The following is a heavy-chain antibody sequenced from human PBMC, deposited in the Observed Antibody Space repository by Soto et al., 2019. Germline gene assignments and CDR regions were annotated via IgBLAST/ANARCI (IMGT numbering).Heavy chain of an antibody. D-gene: IGHD1-26*01. Sequence: GGSLRLSCAASGFTFSSYAMSCVRQAPGKGLEWFSAISGSGGSTYYADSVKGRFTISRDNSKNTLYLQMNSLRAEDTAVYYCAKDIGTVGATASRDYGGQGTLVTVSS. CDR3: AKDIGTVGATASRDY. CDR2: ISGSGGST. V-gene: IGHV3-23*01. CDR1: GFTFSSYA. J-gene: IGHJ4*02.